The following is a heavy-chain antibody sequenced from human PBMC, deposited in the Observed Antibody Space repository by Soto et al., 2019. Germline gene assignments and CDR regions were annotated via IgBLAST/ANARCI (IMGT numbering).Heavy chain of an antibody. CDR2: ISYDGSNK. CDR1: GFTFSSYA. CDR3: ARDSGWGAFDI. J-gene: IGHJ3*02. D-gene: IGHD6-19*01. V-gene: IGHV3-30-3*01. Sequence: GGSLRLSCAASGFTFSSYAMHWVRQAPGKGLEWVAVISYDGSNKYYADSVKGRFTISRDNSKNTLYLQMNSLRAEDTAVYYCARDSGWGAFDIWGQGTMVTVSS.